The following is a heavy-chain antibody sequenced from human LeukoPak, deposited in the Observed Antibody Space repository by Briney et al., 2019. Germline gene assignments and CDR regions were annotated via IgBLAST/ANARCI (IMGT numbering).Heavy chain of an antibody. CDR2: IYYSGST. CDR1: GGSISSYY. Sequence: PSETLSLTCTVSGGSISSYYWSWIRQPPGKGLEWIGYIYYSGSTNYNPSLKSRVTISVDMSKNQFSLSLRSVTAADTAVYYCARGNDYDSWSGYVASNWFDPWGQGTLVTVSS. CDR3: ARGNDYDSWSGYVASNWFDP. J-gene: IGHJ5*02. D-gene: IGHD3-3*01. V-gene: IGHV4-59*01.